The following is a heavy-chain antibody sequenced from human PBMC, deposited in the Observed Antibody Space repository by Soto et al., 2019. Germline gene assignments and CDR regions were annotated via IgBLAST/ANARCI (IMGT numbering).Heavy chain of an antibody. CDR3: ARVLGPAMVDY. D-gene: IGHD5-18*01. CDR1: GGSISSGDYN. Sequence: QVQLQESGPGLVKPSQTLSLTCTVSGGSISSGDYNWSWIRQPPWKGLEWIGYIYYRGKTYYNPSLKSGITISVDTSKSNFSLKINSVTAEETAVYYCARVLGPAMVDYWGHGTLVTVSS. J-gene: IGHJ4*01. CDR2: IYYRGKT. V-gene: IGHV4-30-4*01.